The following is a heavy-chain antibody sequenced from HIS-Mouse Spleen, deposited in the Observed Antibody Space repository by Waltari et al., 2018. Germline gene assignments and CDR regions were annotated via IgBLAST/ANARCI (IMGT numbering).Heavy chain of an antibody. Sequence: QVQLQESGPGLVKPSETLSLTCTVSGYSISSGYYWGWIRQPPGKGLEWIGSIYHSGSTYYNPPLKSRVTISVDTSKNQFSLKLSSVTAADTAVYYCARASVIQLWVPFDYWGQGTLVTVSS. J-gene: IGHJ4*02. CDR3: ARASVIQLWVPFDY. CDR2: IYHSGST. CDR1: GYSISSGYY. V-gene: IGHV4-38-2*02. D-gene: IGHD5-18*01.